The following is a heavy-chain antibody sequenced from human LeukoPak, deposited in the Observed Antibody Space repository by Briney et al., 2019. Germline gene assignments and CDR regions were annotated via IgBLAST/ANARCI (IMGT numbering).Heavy chain of an antibody. Sequence: ASVKVSCKASGYTFTSYAMHWVRQAPGQRLEWMGWINAGNGNTKYSQKFQGRVTITRDTSASTAYMELSSLRSEDAAVYYCARYRAAAADPPFDYWGQGTLSPSPQ. CDR2: INAGNGNT. CDR3: ARYRAAAADPPFDY. J-gene: IGHJ4*02. D-gene: IGHD6-13*01. V-gene: IGHV1-3*01. CDR1: GYTFTSYA.